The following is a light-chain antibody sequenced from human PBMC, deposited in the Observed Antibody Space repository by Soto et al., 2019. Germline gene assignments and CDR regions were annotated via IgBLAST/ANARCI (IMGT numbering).Light chain of an antibody. J-gene: IGLJ3*02. Sequence: QSVLTQPPSASGSPGQSVTISCTGTSSDVGGYNYVSWYQQHPGKAPKLMIYEVIKRPSGVPDRFSGSKSDNRASPTVSGLQAEDEADYYCCSYAASNNWVFGGGTKLTVL. CDR2: EVI. CDR1: SSDVGGYNY. V-gene: IGLV2-8*01. CDR3: CSYAASNNWV.